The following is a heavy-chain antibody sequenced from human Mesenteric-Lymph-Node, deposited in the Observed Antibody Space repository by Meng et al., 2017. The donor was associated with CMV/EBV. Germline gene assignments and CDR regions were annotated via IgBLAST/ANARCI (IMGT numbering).Heavy chain of an antibody. J-gene: IGHJ4*02. CDR2: ISSSSSYI. V-gene: IGHV3-21*01. D-gene: IGHD2-21*02. Sequence: GESLKISCAASGSTFSSYSMNWVRQAPGKGLEWVSSISSSSSYIYYADSVKGRFTISRDNAKNSLYLQMNSLRAEDTAVYYCARDGAVTLFDYWGQGTLVTVSS. CDR1: GSTFSSYS. CDR3: ARDGAVTLFDY.